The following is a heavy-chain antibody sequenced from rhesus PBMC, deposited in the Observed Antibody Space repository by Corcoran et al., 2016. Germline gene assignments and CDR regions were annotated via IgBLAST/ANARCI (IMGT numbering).Heavy chain of an antibody. D-gene: IGHD5-12*01. Sequence: QVQLEESGTGLVKPSETLYLHCAVSGGSISGSYWNWIAHPPGTGLEWIGYIGGSSGSTDYNPSLKSRVTISTDTSKNQLALRLSSVTAADTAVYYCARVRSYSYLSLDVWGRGVLVTVSS. J-gene: IGHJ5-2*02. CDR1: GGSISGSY. CDR3: ARVRSYSYLSLDV. V-gene: IGHV4-165*01. CDR2: IGGSSGST.